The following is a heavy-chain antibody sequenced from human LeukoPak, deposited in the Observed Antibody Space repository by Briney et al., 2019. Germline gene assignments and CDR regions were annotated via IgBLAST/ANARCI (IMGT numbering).Heavy chain of an antibody. D-gene: IGHD3-10*01. CDR3: ARAHGSPSVRLFDD. J-gene: IGHJ4*02. V-gene: IGHV4-59*01. Sequence: SETLSLTCTVSGGSISSYYWSWIRQPPGKGLEWIGCIYYSGSTNYNPSLKSRVTISVDTSKNQFSLKLSSVTAADTAVYYCARAHGSPSVRLFDDWGQGTLVTVSS. CDR2: IYYSGST. CDR1: GGSISSYY.